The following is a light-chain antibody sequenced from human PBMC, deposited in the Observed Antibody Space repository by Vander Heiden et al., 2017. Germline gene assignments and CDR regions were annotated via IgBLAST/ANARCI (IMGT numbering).Light chain of an antibody. V-gene: IGLV4-69*01. CDR3: QTWGTGILG. CDR2: VSSDGSH. CDR1: SGHSSYA. J-gene: IGLJ1*01. Sequence: QVVLTQSPSASASLGASVKLTCTLSSGHSSYAIAWLQQQPEKGPRYLMKVSSDGSHNKGDGIPDRFSGSSSGAERYLTISSLRFEDEADYYCQTWGTGILGFGTGTKVT.